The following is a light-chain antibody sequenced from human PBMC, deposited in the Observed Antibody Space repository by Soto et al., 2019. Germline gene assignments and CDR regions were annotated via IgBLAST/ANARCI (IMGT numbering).Light chain of an antibody. V-gene: IGKV1-39*01. J-gene: IGKJ1*01. CDR3: QQRYSTPWT. CDR2: AAS. CDR1: QSINSY. Sequence: DIQMTQSPSSLSASVGDRVTITCRASQSINSYLNWSQQKPWKAPKLLIYAASSLHSGFPSRFSGSGSGTDFTLTISSLQPEDFANYYCQQRYSTPWTFGQGTKVEIK.